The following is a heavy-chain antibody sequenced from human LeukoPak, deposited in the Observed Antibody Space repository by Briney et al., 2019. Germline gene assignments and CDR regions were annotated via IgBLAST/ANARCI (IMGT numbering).Heavy chain of an antibody. J-gene: IGHJ4*02. V-gene: IGHV3-48*03. CDR2: ITSSGSNI. D-gene: IGHD3-10*01. Sequence: PGGSLRLSCAASGFTFSSYETNWVRQAPGKGLEWVSYITSSGSNIYYADSVKGRFTISRDNAKNSLYLQMNSLRAEDTAIYYCATGSYSDYWGQGTLATVSS. CDR1: GFTFSSYE. CDR3: ATGSYSDY.